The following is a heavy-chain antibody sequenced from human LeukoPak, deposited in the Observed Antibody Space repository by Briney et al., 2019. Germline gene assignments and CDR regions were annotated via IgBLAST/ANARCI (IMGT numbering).Heavy chain of an antibody. CDR1: GFTFSRKS. CDR2: ISSSSNYM. V-gene: IGHV3-21*04. Sequence: GGSLRLSCVGSGFTFSRKSMNWVRHSPGKGLEWVASISSSSNYMYYEDSVKGRFTISRDDAKNSLYLQMNSLRAEDTALYYCAKGRFGENYYDMDVWGQGTTVTVSS. D-gene: IGHD3-10*01. J-gene: IGHJ6*02. CDR3: AKGRFGENYYDMDV.